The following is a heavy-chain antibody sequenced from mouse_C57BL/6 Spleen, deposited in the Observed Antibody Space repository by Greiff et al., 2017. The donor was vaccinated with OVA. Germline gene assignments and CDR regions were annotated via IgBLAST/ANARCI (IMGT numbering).Heavy chain of an antibody. CDR2: ILPGSGST. Sequence: QVQLQQSGAELMKPGASVKLSCKATGYTFTGYWIEWVKQRPGHGLEWIGEILPGSGSTNYNEKFKGKATFTADTSSNTAYMQLSSLTTEDSAIYYCARGDFSYDYGSSYVGQFAYWGQGTLVTVSA. D-gene: IGHD1-1*01. CDR3: ARGDFSYDYGSSYVGQFAY. V-gene: IGHV1-9*01. J-gene: IGHJ3*01. CDR1: GYTFTGYW.